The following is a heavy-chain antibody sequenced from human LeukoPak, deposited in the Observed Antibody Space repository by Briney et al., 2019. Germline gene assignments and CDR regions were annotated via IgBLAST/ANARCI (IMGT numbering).Heavy chain of an antibody. CDR1: GGSFSGYY. J-gene: IGHJ4*02. Sequence: SETLTLTCAVYGGSFSGYYWSWIRQPPGKGLEWIGEINHSGSTNYNPSLKSRVTISVDTSKNQFSLKLSSVTAADTAVYYCARGLDDSSGLWGQGTLVTVSS. V-gene: IGHV4-34*01. CDR3: ARGLDDSSGL. D-gene: IGHD3-22*01. CDR2: INHSGST.